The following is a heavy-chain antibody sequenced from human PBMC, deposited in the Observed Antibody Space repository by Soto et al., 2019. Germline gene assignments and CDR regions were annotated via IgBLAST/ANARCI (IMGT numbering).Heavy chain of an antibody. CDR2: IYYSGST. D-gene: IGHD3-10*01. Sequence: SETLSLTCTVSGGSISSYYLRWIRQPPGKGLEWIGYIYYSGSTNYNPSLKSRVTISVDTSKNQFSLKLSSVTAADTAVYYCAKNYGNAFDIWGQGTMVTVS. CDR1: GGSISSYY. CDR3: AKNYGNAFDI. V-gene: IGHV4-59*01. J-gene: IGHJ3*02.